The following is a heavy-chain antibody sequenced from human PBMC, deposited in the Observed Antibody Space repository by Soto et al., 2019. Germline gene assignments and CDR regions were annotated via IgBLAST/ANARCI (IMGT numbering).Heavy chain of an antibody. V-gene: IGHV3-74*01. J-gene: IGHJ4*02. CDR1: GFSFTYW. Sequence: EVQLVESGGGLVQPGGSLRLSCAGSGFSFTYWMHWVRQAPGEGLVWVSRISGDGSTINYADSVRGRFTISRDNARNTLFLQMDNLSAEDTAVYYCARAGSYRFDYWGQGTLVTVSS. CDR3: ARAGSYRFDY. CDR2: ISGDGSTI.